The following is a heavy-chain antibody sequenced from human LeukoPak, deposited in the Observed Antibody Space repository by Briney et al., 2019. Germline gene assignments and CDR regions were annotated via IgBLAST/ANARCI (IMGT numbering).Heavy chain of an antibody. D-gene: IGHD6-19*01. Sequence: SETLSLTCTVSGASISSYYWSWIRQPPGKGLEWIAYISSSGSTKYNPSLKSRLTLSVDTSKNQFSLKLSSVTAADTAVYYCAREPGNSSGWYGYWGQGTLVTVSS. CDR1: GASISSYY. V-gene: IGHV4-4*08. CDR2: ISSSGST. CDR3: AREPGNSSGWYGY. J-gene: IGHJ4*02.